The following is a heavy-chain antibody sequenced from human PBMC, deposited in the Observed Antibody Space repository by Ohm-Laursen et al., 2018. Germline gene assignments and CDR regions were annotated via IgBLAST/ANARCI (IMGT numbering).Heavy chain of an antibody. D-gene: IGHD5-18*01. V-gene: IGHV3-21*01. Sequence: SLRLPCAASGFIFSTYTMNWVRQAPGEGLEWVSSISSRSSDIYYADSVKGRFTISRDNAKNSLFLHMNSLRAEDTAVYYCARDEEYRDFYYYGMDVWGQGTTVIVSS. CDR3: ARDEEYRDFYYYGMDV. CDR2: ISSRSSDI. CDR1: GFIFSTYT. J-gene: IGHJ6*02.